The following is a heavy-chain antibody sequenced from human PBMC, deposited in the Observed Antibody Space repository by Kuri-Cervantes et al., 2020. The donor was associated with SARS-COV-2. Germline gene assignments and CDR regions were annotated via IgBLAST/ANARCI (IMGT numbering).Heavy chain of an antibody. CDR3: ARAVTTASNAFDI. D-gene: IGHD4-17*01. J-gene: IGHJ3*02. CDR1: GFTFSSYA. CDR2: ISSSSSYI. Sequence: GESLKISCAASGFTFSSYAMSWVRQAPGKGLEWVSSISSSSSYIYYADSVKGRFTISRDNAKNSLYLQMNSLRAEDTAVYYCARAVTTASNAFDIWGQGTMVTVSS. V-gene: IGHV3-21*01.